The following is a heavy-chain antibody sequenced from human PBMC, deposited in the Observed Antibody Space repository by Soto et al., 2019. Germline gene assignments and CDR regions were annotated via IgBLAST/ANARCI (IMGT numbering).Heavy chain of an antibody. J-gene: IGHJ4*02. V-gene: IGHV4-61*01. CDR2: IYYSGST. CDR3: ARIVEMATIDY. Sequence: SETLSLTCTVSGGSVSSGSYYWSWIRQPPGKGLEWIGYIYYSGSTNYNPSLKSRVTISVDTSKNQFSLKLSSVTAADTAVYYCARIVEMATIDYWGQGTLVTVSS. CDR1: GGSVSSGSYY. D-gene: IGHD2-15*01.